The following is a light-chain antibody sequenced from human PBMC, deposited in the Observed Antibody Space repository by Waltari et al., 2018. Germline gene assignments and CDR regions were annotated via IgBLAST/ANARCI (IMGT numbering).Light chain of an antibody. CDR3: QQYYSTPPT. Sequence: DIVMTQSPDSLAVSLGERATINCKSSQSVLHSSNNRNYLAWYQQKPGQPPKLLISWASTRESGVPDRFSGSGSATDFPLTISSLQAEDVAVYYCQQYYSTPPTFGGGTKVEIK. CDR1: QSVLHSSNNRNY. CDR2: WAS. J-gene: IGKJ4*01. V-gene: IGKV4-1*01.